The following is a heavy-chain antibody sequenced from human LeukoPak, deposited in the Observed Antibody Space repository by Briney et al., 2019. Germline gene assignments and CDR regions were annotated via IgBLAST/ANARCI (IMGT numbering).Heavy chain of an antibody. CDR2: IIPIFGIA. D-gene: IGHD6-19*01. Sequence: GASVKVSCMASGGTFSSYAISWVRQAPGQGREWMGRIIPIFGIANYAQKFQGRVTITADKSTSTAYMELSSLRSEDTAVYYCARDLAVAGIGADFDYWGQGTLVTVSS. CDR1: GGTFSSYA. J-gene: IGHJ4*02. CDR3: ARDLAVAGIGADFDY. V-gene: IGHV1-69*04.